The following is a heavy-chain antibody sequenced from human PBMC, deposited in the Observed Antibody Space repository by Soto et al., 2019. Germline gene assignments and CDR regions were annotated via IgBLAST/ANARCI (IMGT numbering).Heavy chain of an antibody. CDR3: ARGGGGGLFEH. Sequence: GGSLRLSCAASGFTLSSYAMAWVRQTPGKGLEWVSGISDNGGSTNYADSVKGRFTISRDNSKSSLFLQMNSLGVEDTAVYYCARGGGGGLFEHWGQGVLVTVSS. V-gene: IGHV3-23*01. D-gene: IGHD2-21*01. CDR1: GFTLSSYA. J-gene: IGHJ4*02. CDR2: ISDNGGST.